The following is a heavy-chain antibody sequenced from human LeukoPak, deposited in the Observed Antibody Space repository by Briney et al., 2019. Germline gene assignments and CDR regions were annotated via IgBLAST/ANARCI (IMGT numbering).Heavy chain of an antibody. J-gene: IGHJ6*02. CDR1: GGSISSYY. CDR3: ARVSIYYYYGMDV. V-gene: IGHV4-59*01. CDR2: NYYSGST. Sequence: ASETLSLTCTVPGGSISSYYWSSIRQPPGKGLELVGYNYYSGSTNYNPSLKSRVTISVDTSKKQFSLKLSSVTAADTAVYYCARVSIYYYYGMDVWGQGTTVTVSS.